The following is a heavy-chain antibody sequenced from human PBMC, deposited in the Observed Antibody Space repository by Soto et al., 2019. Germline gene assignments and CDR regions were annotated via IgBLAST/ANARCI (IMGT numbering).Heavy chain of an antibody. J-gene: IGHJ4*02. CDR1: GDSVSSNSAA. Sequence: KQSQTLSLTCAISGDSVSSNSAAWNWIRQSPSRGLEWLGRTYYRSKWYNDYAVSVKSRITINPDTSKNQFSLQLNSVTPEDTAVYYCARGWYYYDSSGYYYFDYWGQGTLVTVSS. D-gene: IGHD3-22*01. CDR3: ARGWYYYDSSGYYYFDY. V-gene: IGHV6-1*01. CDR2: TYYRSKWYN.